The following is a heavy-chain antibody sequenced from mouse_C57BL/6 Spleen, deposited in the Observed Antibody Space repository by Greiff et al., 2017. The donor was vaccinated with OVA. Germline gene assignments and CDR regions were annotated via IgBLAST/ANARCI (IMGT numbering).Heavy chain of an antibody. CDR3: TRESLLGNCDY. CDR2: ISSGGDYI. V-gene: IGHV5-9-1*02. CDR1: GFTFSSYA. J-gene: IGHJ2*01. Sequence: EVKLMESGEGLVKPGGSLKLSCAASGFTFSSYAMSWVRQTPEKRLEWVAYISSGGDYIYYADTVKGRFTISRDNARNTLYLQMSSLKSEDTTMYYCTRESLLGNCDYWGQGTTLTVSS. D-gene: IGHD6-1*01.